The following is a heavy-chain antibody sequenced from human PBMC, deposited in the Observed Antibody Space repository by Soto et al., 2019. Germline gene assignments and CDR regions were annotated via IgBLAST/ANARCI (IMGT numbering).Heavy chain of an antibody. V-gene: IGHV1-69*02. CDR2: IIPILGIA. D-gene: IGHD2-15*01. J-gene: IGHJ4*02. CDR1: GGTFSSYT. CDR3: ARSWVATNADY. Sequence: QVQLVQSGAEVKKPGSSVKVSCKASGGTFSSYTISWVRQAPGQGLEWMGRIIPILGIANYAQKLQGKVTITANKSTSTAYMELSSLRSDDTAVYYCARSWVATNADYWGQGTLVTVSS.